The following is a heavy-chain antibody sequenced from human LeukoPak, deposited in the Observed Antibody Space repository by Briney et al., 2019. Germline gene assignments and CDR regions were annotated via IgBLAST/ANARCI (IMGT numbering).Heavy chain of an antibody. V-gene: IGHV4-61*01. D-gene: IGHD2-15*01. Sequence: SETLSLTCTVSGGSVSSGSYYWSWIRQPPGKGLEWTGYIYYSGSTNYNPSLKSRVTISVDTSKNQFSLKLSSVTAADTAVYYCARVVTEYCSGGSCYFTGPRDYYYGMDVWGKGTTVTVSS. CDR3: ARVVTEYCSGGSCYFTGPRDYYYGMDV. CDR1: GGSVSSGSYY. J-gene: IGHJ6*04. CDR2: IYYSGST.